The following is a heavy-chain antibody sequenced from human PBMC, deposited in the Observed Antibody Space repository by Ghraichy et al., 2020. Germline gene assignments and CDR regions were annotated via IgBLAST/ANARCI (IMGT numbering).Heavy chain of an antibody. J-gene: IGHJ4*02. CDR1: GFTFSSYA. CDR2: ISGSGGST. V-gene: IGHV3-23*01. CDR3: AKDMGAGGPTY. Sequence: GGSLRLSCVASGFTFSSYAMSWVRQAPGKGLEWVSTISGSGGSTYYADSVKGRFTISRDNSKNTLYLQMNSLRAEDTAVYYCAKDMGAGGPTYWGQGTLLTVSS. D-gene: IGHD3-10*01.